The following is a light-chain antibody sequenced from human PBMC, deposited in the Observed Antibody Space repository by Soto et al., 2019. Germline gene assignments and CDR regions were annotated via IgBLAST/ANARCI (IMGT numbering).Light chain of an antibody. CDR3: QQYNSYPYT. J-gene: IGKJ2*01. Sequence: DIQMTQSPSTLSASVGDRVTITCRASQSISNLLAWYQQKPGKAPKLLIYKASSLESGVPSRFSGSGSETEFSLTISSLQPDDFATYYCQQYNSYPYTFGQGTKLEIK. CDR2: KAS. CDR1: QSISNL. V-gene: IGKV1-5*03.